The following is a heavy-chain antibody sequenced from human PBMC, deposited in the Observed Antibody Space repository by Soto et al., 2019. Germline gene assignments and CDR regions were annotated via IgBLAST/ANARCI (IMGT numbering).Heavy chain of an antibody. D-gene: IGHD3-3*01. Sequence: SETLSLTCTVSGGSISSSGYYWGWIHQPPGKGLEWIGSIYYSGSTNYNPSLKSRVTISVDTSKNQFSLKLSSVTAADTAVYYCARQGIFGVVITYYYYYYGMDVRGQGTTVTVSS. CDR2: IYYSGST. J-gene: IGHJ6*02. V-gene: IGHV4-39*01. CDR1: GGSISSSGYY. CDR3: ARQGIFGVVITYYYYYYGMDV.